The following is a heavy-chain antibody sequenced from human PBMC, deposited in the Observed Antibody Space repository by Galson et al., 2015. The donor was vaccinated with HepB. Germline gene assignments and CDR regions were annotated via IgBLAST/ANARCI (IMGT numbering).Heavy chain of an antibody. V-gene: IGHV3-53*01. D-gene: IGHD3-10*01. J-gene: IGHJ6*03. Sequence: SLRLSCADSGFTGSTNYMSWVRQAPGKGLDWVSLIHGAGITRYAESVKGRFTISRDNSKNTMYLQMNSLRAEDTAVYYCTTGALFRGYHYMDGWGKGTTVTVSS. CDR2: IHGAGIT. CDR3: TTGALFRGYHYMDG. CDR1: GFTGSTNY.